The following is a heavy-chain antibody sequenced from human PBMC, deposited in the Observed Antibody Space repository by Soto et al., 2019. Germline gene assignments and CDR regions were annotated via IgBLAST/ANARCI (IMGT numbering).Heavy chain of an antibody. CDR3: TRMAVAGTDS. CDR2: IRSKANKYAT. D-gene: IGHD6-19*01. CDR1: GFTFSGSA. Sequence: LRLSCAASGFTFSGSAMHWVRQASGKGLEWVGRIRSKANKYATAYAESVKGRFTISRDDSNNMAYLQMNSLKTEDTAVYYCTRMAVAGTDSWGQGTLVTVSS. V-gene: IGHV3-73*01. J-gene: IGHJ4*02.